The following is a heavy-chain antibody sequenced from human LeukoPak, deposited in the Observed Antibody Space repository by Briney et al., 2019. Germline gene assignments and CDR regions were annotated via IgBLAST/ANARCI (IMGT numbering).Heavy chain of an antibody. V-gene: IGHV4-39*01. D-gene: IGHD2-2*02. CDR2: IYYSGST. J-gene: IGHJ4*02. CDR3: ARRVVVVPAAIDY. CDR1: GGSISSSSYY. Sequence: SETLSLTCTVSGGSISSSSYYWGWIRQPPRKGLEWIGSIYYSGSTYYNPSLKSRVTISVDTSKNQFSLKLSSVTAADTAVYYCARRVVVVPAAIDYWGQGTLVTVSS.